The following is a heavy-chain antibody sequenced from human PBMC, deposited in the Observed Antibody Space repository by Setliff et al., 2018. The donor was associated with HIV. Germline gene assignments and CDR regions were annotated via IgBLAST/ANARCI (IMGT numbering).Heavy chain of an antibody. Sequence: KTSETLSLTCTVSGGSISSGSYYWSWIRQPAGKGLEWIGRIYTSGSTNYNPSLKSRVTISVDTSKNQFSLKLSSVTAADTAVYYCARGENSWYGLNWFDPWGQGTLVTVSS. CDR3: ARGENSWYGLNWFDP. CDR2: IYTSGST. J-gene: IGHJ5*02. V-gene: IGHV4-61*02. D-gene: IGHD6-13*01. CDR1: GGSISSGSYY.